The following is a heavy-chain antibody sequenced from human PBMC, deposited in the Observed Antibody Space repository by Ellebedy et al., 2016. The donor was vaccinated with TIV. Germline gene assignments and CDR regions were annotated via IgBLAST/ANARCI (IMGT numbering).Heavy chain of an antibody. CDR2: ISSRITTT. Sequence: GESLKISCAASGLTFSRYDMNWVRQAPGKGLEWVSYISSRITTTNYADSVKGRFTISRDNAKNSLYLQMNSLRAEDTAVYYCARKILFYYGMDVWGQGTTVTVSS. CDR3: ARKILFYYGMDV. J-gene: IGHJ6*02. V-gene: IGHV3-48*04. CDR1: GLTFSRYD.